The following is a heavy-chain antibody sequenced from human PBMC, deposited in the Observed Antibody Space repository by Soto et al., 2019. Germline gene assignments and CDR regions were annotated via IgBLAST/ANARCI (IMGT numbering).Heavy chain of an antibody. CDR2: INHSGST. J-gene: IGHJ6*02. CDR3: ATYYYYYGMDV. Sequence: SETLSLTCAVYGGSFSGYYWSWIRQPPGKGLEWIGEINHSGSTNYNPSLKSRVTISVDTSKNQFSLKLSSVTAADTAVYYCATYYYYYGMDVWGQGTTVTVSS. V-gene: IGHV4-34*01. CDR1: GGSFSGYY.